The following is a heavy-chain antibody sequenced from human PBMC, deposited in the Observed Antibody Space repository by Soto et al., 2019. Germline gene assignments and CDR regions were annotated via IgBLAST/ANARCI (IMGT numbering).Heavy chain of an antibody. CDR1: GFTFSSHA. Sequence: PGGSLRLSCAASGFTFSSHAMTWVRQAPGKGLEWVATVSSGGGATYYAESVKGRFTVSRANSKNTVSLHMDSLRADDTARYYCARDRLGFGDLDSWGQGTLVTVSS. CDR2: VSSGGGAT. J-gene: IGHJ4*02. V-gene: IGHV3-23*01. D-gene: IGHD3-10*01. CDR3: ARDRLGFGDLDS.